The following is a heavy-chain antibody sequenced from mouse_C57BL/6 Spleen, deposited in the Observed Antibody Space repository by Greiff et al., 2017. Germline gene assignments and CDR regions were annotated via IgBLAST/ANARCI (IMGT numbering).Heavy chain of an antibody. CDR3: ASSYYSSFAY. CDR1: GYTFTDYS. V-gene: IGHV1-76*01. D-gene: IGHD2-5*01. Sequence: VQLQQSGAELVRPGASVKLSCKASGYTFTDYSINWVKQRPGQGLEWIARIYPGSGNTYYNEKFKGKATLTAEKSSSTAYMQLSSLTSEDSAVYFCASSYYSSFAYWGQGTLVTVSA. CDR2: IYPGSGNT. J-gene: IGHJ3*01.